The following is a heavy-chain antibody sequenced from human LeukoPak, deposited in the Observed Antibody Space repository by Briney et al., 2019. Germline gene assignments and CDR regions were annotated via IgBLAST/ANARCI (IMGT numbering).Heavy chain of an antibody. CDR2: IYYSGST. Sequence: SETLSLTCTVSGGSISSGDYYWSWIRQPPGKGLEWIGYIYYSGSTYYNPSLKSRVTISVDTSKNQFSLKLSSVTAADTAVYYCARDRWSGESDYWGQGTLVTVSS. CDR1: GGSISSGDYY. D-gene: IGHD4-23*01. CDR3: ARDRWSGESDY. J-gene: IGHJ4*02. V-gene: IGHV4-30-4*08.